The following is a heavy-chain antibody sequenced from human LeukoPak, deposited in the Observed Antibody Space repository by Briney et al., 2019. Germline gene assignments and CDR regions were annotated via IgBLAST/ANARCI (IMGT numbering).Heavy chain of an antibody. V-gene: IGHV5-51*01. CDR2: IYPGDSDT. CDR3: ARRTAVAVDY. D-gene: IGHD6-19*01. CDR1: GYSFTNYW. J-gene: IGHJ4*02. Sequence: GESLKISCKGFGYSFTNYWIAWVRQMPGKGLEWMGIIYPGDSDTRYSPSFQGQVTISADKSISTAYLQWSSLKASDTAMYYCARRTAVAVDYWGQGTLVTVSS.